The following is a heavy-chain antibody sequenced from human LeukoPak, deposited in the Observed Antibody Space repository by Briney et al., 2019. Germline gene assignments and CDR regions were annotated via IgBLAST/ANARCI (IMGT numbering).Heavy chain of an antibody. CDR3: ARVKEASAFDI. CDR1: GFTFTKFW. D-gene: IGHD5-12*01. V-gene: IGHV3-7*01. Sequence: PGGSLRLSCEASGFTFTKFWMSWVRQAPGKGLEWVANIQEDGKKENYVDSVKGRFTISRDNAKNSLYLQMNSLRAEDTAVYYCARVKEASAFDIWGQGTMVTVSS. CDR2: IQEDGKKE. J-gene: IGHJ3*02.